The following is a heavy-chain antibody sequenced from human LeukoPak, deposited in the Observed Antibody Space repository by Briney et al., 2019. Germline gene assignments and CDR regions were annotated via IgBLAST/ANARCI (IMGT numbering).Heavy chain of an antibody. Sequence: GGSLRLSCSASGFTFSSYAMHWVRQAPGKGLEYVSAISSNGGSTYYADSVKGRFTISRDNSKNTLYLQMSSLRAEDTAVYYCVKVRWNPIIAVAGIFDYWGQGTLVTVSS. CDR2: ISSNGGST. D-gene: IGHD6-19*01. CDR1: GFTFSSYA. CDR3: VKVRWNPIIAVAGIFDY. J-gene: IGHJ4*02. V-gene: IGHV3-64D*06.